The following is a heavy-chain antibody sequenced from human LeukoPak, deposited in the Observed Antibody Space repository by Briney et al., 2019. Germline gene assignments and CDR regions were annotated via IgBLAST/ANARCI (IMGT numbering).Heavy chain of an antibody. V-gene: IGHV3-23*01. J-gene: IGHJ4*02. CDR3: AKVRSSGWYLDY. Sequence: GGSLRLSCAASGFTFSSYAMNWVRQAPGRGLEWVSAISGSGGSTYYADSVKGRFTISRDNSKNTLYLQMNSLRAEDTAVYYCAKVRSSGWYLDYWGQGTLVTVSS. D-gene: IGHD6-19*01. CDR1: GFTFSSYA. CDR2: ISGSGGST.